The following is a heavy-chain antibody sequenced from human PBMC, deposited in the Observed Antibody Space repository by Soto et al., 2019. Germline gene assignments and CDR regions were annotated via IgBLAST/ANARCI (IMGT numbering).Heavy chain of an antibody. CDR3: ATVYETNWFDP. D-gene: IGHD2-2*02. J-gene: IGHJ5*02. CDR2: ISALNGKT. V-gene: IGHV1-18*01. CDR1: GYPFTSYG. Sequence: GASVKVSCKASGYPFTSYGISWVRQAPGQGLEWMGWISALNGKTNYAQKLQGRGNMTKETSTSTAYMELRSLRADDTAVYYCATVYETNWFDPWGQGTLVTVSS.